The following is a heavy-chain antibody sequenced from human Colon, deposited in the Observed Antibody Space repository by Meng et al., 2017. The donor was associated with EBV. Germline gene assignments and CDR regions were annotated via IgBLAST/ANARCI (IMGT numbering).Heavy chain of an antibody. CDR1: CGYSYNGYFY. Sequence: VDLLAADAGLVKHPETHSVTCSVSCGYSYNGYFYWSLIRPPPEERLEWIGNIYYNGSTYYTPYFKSRLNISIDSSKNKVSMRLTSVTAADTAVYYCARGGGSFRSQYWGLGTLVTVSS. D-gene: IGHD2-15*01. V-gene: IGHV4-30-4*01. J-gene: IGHJ4*02. CDR2: IYYNGST. CDR3: ARGGGSFRSQY.